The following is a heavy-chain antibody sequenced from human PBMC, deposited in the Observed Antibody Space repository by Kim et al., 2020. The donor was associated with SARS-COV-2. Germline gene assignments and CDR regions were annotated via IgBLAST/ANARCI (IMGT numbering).Heavy chain of an antibody. CDR3: ARGWELERPGVWFDP. Sequence: GGSLRLSCAASGFTFSSYSMNWVRQAPGKGLEWVSYISSSSSTIYYADSVKGRFTISRDNAKNSLYLQMNSLRDEDTAVYYCARGWELERPGVWFDPWGQGTLVTVSS. CDR1: GFTFSSYS. V-gene: IGHV3-48*02. D-gene: IGHD1-1*01. J-gene: IGHJ5*02. CDR2: ISSSSSTI.